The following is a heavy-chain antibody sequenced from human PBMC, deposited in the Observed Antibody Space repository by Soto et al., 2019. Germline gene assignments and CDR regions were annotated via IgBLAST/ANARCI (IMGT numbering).Heavy chain of an antibody. CDR1: GYTFTSYG. J-gene: IGHJ6*02. CDR2: ISAYNGNT. CDR3: AATITGTPGYYGMDV. V-gene: IGHV1-18*04. D-gene: IGHD1-20*01. Sequence: ASVKVSCKASGYTFTSYGISWVRQAPGQGLEWMGWISAYNGNTNYAQKLQGRVTMTTDTSTSTAYTELRSLRSDDTAVYYCAATITGTPGYYGMDVWGQGTTVTVSS.